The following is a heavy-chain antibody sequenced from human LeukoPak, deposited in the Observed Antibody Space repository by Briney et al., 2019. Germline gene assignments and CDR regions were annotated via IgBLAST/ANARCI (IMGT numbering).Heavy chain of an antibody. CDR2: ISSSSSTI. D-gene: IGHD2-2*02. Sequence: GGSLRLSCAAAGFTFSDYYMSWVRQAPGEGLGWVSYISSSSSTIYYADSVKGRFTISRDNAKNSLYLQMNSLRAEDTAVYYCARGDPYYQLLYSIPDVWGKGTTVTVSS. CDR3: ARGDPYYQLLYSIPDV. CDR1: GFTFSDYY. V-gene: IGHV3-11*04. J-gene: IGHJ6*04.